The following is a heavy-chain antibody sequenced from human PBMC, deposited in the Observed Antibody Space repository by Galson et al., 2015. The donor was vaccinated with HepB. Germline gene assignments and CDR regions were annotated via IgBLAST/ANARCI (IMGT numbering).Heavy chain of an antibody. CDR2: ISSSSSYI. Sequence: SLRLSCAASGFTFSSYSMNWVRQAPGKGLEWVSSISSSSSYIYYADSVKGRFTISRDNAKNSLYLQMNSLRAEDTAVYYCARRSGSGSYYGMDVWGQGTTVTVSS. V-gene: IGHV3-21*01. CDR3: ARRSGSGSYYGMDV. J-gene: IGHJ6*02. CDR1: GFTFSSYS. D-gene: IGHD3-10*01.